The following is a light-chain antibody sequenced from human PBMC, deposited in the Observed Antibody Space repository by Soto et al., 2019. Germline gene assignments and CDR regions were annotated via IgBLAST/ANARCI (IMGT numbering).Light chain of an antibody. CDR3: QQRSNWAPCT. Sequence: EIVLTQSPATLSLSPGERATLSCRASQSVSSYLAWYQQKPGQAPRLLIYDASNRATGIPARFSGSGSGTDFTLTISSLEPEDFAVYYCQQRSNWAPCTFAQGTKLEIK. V-gene: IGKV3-11*01. CDR2: DAS. CDR1: QSVSSY. J-gene: IGKJ2*02.